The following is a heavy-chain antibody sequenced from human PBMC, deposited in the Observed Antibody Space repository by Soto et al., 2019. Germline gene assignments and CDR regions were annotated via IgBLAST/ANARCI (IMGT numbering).Heavy chain of an antibody. Sequence: LRLSCAASGFTFSSYWMHWVRQAPGKGLVWVSRINSDGSSTNYADSVKGRFTISRDNAKNTLYLQMNSLRAEDTAVYYCVRSTYSTSRMDVWGQGTTVTVSS. D-gene: IGHD6-13*01. CDR1: GFTFSSYW. J-gene: IGHJ6*02. V-gene: IGHV3-74*01. CDR2: INSDGSST. CDR3: VRSTYSTSRMDV.